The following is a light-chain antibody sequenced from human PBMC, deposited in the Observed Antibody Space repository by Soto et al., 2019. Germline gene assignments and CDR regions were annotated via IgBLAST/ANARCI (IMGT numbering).Light chain of an antibody. J-gene: IGKJ2*03. CDR2: DAS. CDR3: QQYFLYSS. Sequence: DIKLTQSPSTLSASVGDRVTLTCRASQTISTWMAWYQQKPGKAPKLLISDASTLESGVPSRFSGSGSGTEFTLTISSPQPDDFATYTCQQYFLYSSFGQGTNLEI. CDR1: QTISTW. V-gene: IGKV1-5*01.